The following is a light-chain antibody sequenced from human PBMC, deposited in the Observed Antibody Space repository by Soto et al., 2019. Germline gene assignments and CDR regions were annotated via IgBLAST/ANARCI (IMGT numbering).Light chain of an antibody. CDR2: DAS. J-gene: IGKJ5*01. CDR3: QQRSNWPQIT. CDR1: QSVSSY. Sequence: EIVLTQSPATLSLSPGERATLSCRASQSVSSYLAWYQQKPGQAPRLLIDDASNRATGIPDRFSGSGSGTDFTLTISSLEPEDFAVYYCQQRSNWPQITFGQGTRLEIK. V-gene: IGKV3-11*01.